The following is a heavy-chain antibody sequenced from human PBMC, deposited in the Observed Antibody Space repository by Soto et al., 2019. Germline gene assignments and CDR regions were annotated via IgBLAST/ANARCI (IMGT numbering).Heavy chain of an antibody. D-gene: IGHD1-1*01. CDR2: FDPEDGKT. V-gene: IGHV1-24*01. CDR3: AACGTRCINSPFDY. CDR1: GHTFTAFS. Sequence: QVQLVQSGAEVKKPGASVKVSCKVSGHTFTAFSIHWVRQAPGKGLEWMGGFDPEDGKTIFAQKFQGRVTMTEDTTTDTAYMELSRLRAEDTAVYSCAACGTRCINSPFDYWGQGTLVTVSS. J-gene: IGHJ4*02.